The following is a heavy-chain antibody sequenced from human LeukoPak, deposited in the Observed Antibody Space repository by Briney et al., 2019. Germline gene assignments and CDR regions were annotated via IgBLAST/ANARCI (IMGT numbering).Heavy chain of an antibody. V-gene: IGHV3-21*01. D-gene: IGHD1-26*01. CDR1: GFTFSSYS. CDR2: ISSSSSYI. CDR3: ARAQGSGSSAFDY. Sequence: GSLRLSCAASGFTFSSYSMNWVRQAPGKGLEWVSSISSSSSYIYYADSVKGRFTISRDNAKNSLYLQMNSLRAEDTAVYYCARAQGSGSSAFDYWGQGTLVTVSS. J-gene: IGHJ4*02.